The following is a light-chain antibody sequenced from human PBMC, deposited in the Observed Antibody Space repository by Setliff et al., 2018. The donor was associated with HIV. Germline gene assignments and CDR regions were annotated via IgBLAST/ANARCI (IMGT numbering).Light chain of an antibody. CDR2: EVR. CDR3: SSYTSSKTYV. V-gene: IGLV2-14*01. J-gene: IGLJ1*01. Sequence: QSVLTQPASVSGSPGRSLTISCTGKRSDVGAYDYVSWYQQHPGKVPKLIVYEVRNRPSGISNRFSGSKSGNTASLTISGLQAEDEADYYCSSYTSSKTYVFGTGTKVTVL. CDR1: RSDVGAYDY.